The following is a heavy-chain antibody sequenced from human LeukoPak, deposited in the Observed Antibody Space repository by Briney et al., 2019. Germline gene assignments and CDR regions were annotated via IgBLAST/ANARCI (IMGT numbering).Heavy chain of an antibody. CDR1: GFTFSSYG. CDR2: IRYDGSNK. Sequence: GGSLRLSCAASGFTFSSYGMHWVRQAPGKGLEWVAFIRYDGSNKYYADSVKGRFTISRDNSKNTLYLQMNSLRAEDTAVYYCAKDRAIFGVVNWFVPWGQGTLVTVSS. V-gene: IGHV3-30*02. J-gene: IGHJ5*02. CDR3: AKDRAIFGVVNWFVP. D-gene: IGHD3-3*01.